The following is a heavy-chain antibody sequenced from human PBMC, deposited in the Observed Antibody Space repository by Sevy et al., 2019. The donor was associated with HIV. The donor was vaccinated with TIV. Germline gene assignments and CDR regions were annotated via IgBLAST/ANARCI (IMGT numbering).Heavy chain of an antibody. V-gene: IGHV1-58*01. J-gene: IGHJ3*02. D-gene: IGHD3-10*01. CDR2: IVVGSGNT. Sequence: ASVKVSCKASGFTFTSSAVQWVRQARGQRLEWIGWIVVGSGNTNYAQKFQERVTITRDMSTSTAYMELSSLRSEEMAVYYCAAVPYYYGSGSYYNDAFDIWGQGTMVTVSS. CDR3: AAVPYYYGSGSYYNDAFDI. CDR1: GFTFTSSA.